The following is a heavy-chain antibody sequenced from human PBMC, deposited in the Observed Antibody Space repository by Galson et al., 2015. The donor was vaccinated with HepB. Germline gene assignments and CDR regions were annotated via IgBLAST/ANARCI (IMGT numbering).Heavy chain of an antibody. CDR2: ISAYNGNT. CDR3: AREGLRWEPYYRDV. CDR1: GYTFTSYG. D-gene: IGHD4-23*01. J-gene: IGHJ6*03. V-gene: IGHV1-18*01. Sequence: SVKVSCKASGYTFTSYGISWVRQAPGQGLEWMGWISAYNGNTNYAQKLQGRVTMTTDTSTSTAYMELRSLRSDDTAVCYCAREGLRWEPYYRDVWGKGTTVTVSS.